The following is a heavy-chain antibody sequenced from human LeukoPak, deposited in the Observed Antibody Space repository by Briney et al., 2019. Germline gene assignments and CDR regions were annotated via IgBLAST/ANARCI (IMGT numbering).Heavy chain of an antibody. Sequence: ASVKVSCKASGGTVSSYTISWVRQAPGQGLEWMGRIIPILGIANYAQKFQGRVTITADKSTSTAYMELSSLGSEDTAVYYCARVPYSAYIAVVPAAILDYYYYGMDVWGQGTTVTVSS. CDR2: IIPILGIA. CDR1: GGTVSSYT. CDR3: ARVPYSAYIAVVPAAILDYYYYGMDV. V-gene: IGHV1-69*02. D-gene: IGHD2-2*02. J-gene: IGHJ6*02.